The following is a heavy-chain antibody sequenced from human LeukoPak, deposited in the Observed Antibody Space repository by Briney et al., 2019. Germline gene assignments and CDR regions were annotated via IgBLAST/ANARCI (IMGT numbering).Heavy chain of an antibody. Sequence: GGSLRVSCAASGFIFRNYWMSWVRQAPGKGLEWVAIINQDGREKHYVDSVKGRFTISRDNTKDSLYLQMNSLRAEDTALYYCAVATRSFLPDYCWGQGTLVTVSS. D-gene: IGHD5-12*01. CDR1: GFIFRNYW. CDR3: AVATRSFLPDYC. J-gene: IGHJ4*02. V-gene: IGHV3-7*01. CDR2: INQDGREK.